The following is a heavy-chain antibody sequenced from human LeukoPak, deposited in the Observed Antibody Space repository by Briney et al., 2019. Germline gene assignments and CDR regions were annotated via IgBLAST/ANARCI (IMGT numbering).Heavy chain of an antibody. CDR3: VRNLAVAGTCFDS. J-gene: IGHJ4*02. V-gene: IGHV3-7*03. D-gene: IGHD6-19*01. Sequence: QTGGSLRLSCAASGFTFRNYWMSWVRQAPGTGLEWVANIKQDGSDRNYVTSVRGRFTISRDNAESSLYLQMNSLRAEDTAVYYCVRNLAVAGTCFDSCGQGTLVTVSS. CDR2: IKQDGSDR. CDR1: GFTFRNYW.